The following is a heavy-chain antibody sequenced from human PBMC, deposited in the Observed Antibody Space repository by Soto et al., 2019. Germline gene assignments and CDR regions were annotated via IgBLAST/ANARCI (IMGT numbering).Heavy chain of an antibody. CDR1: GFTFSSYA. J-gene: IGHJ6*02. CDR3: ARDKPPYSSSYYYYGMDV. V-gene: IGHV3-48*03. D-gene: IGHD6-6*01. Sequence: EVQLLESGGGLVQPGGSLRLSCAASGFTFSSYAMSWVRQAPGKGLEWVSYISSSGSTIYYADSVKGRFTISRDNAKNSLYLQMNSLRAEDTAVYYCARDKPPYSSSYYYYGMDVWGQGTTVTVSS. CDR2: ISSSGSTI.